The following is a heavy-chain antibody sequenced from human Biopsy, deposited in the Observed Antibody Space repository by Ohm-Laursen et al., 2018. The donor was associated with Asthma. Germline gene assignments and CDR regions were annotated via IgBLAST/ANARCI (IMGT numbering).Heavy chain of an antibody. CDR3: ARGYSTSWYFGY. J-gene: IGHJ4*02. D-gene: IGHD6-13*01. CDR2: ISSRGSNI. V-gene: IGHV3-11*01. CDR1: GFTFSSYW. Sequence: SLRLSCAASGFTFSSYWMHWVRQAPGKGLERVAYISSRGSNIFYADSVKGRFTISRDNAKKSLFLEMNSLTVEDTAVYFCARGYSTSWYFGYWGQGTLVTVSS.